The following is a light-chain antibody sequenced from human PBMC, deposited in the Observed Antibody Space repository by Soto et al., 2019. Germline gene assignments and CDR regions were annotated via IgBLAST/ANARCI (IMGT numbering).Light chain of an antibody. V-gene: IGKV3-15*01. CDR1: HSISTN. Sequence: EIIMTQSPATLSVSPGEGATLSCRISHSISTNLAWYQHKRGQSPRLLVYGASTRATGVPARFSGSGSGAEFTLSISSLQSEDFAVYYCQQYNSWPTFGGGTKVEIK. CDR2: GAS. CDR3: QQYNSWPT. J-gene: IGKJ4*01.